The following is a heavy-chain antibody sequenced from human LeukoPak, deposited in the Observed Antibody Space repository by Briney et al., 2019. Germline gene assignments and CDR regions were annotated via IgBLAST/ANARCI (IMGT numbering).Heavy chain of an antibody. CDR1: GYTFTSCG. D-gene: IGHD4-17*01. CDR3: ARDDRLSTVTTGYDAFDI. CDR2: ISAYNGNT. Sequence: AASVKVSCKASGYTFTSCGISWVRQAPGQGLEWMGWISAYNGNTNYAQKLQGRVTMTTDTSTSTAYMELRSLRSDDTAVYYCARDDRLSTVTTGYDAFDIWGQGTMVTVSS. J-gene: IGHJ3*02. V-gene: IGHV1-18*01.